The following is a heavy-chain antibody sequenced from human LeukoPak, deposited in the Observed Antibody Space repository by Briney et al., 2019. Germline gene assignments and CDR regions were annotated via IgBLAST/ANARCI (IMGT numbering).Heavy chain of an antibody. CDR1: GFTFSSYW. CDR2: INSDGSST. D-gene: IGHD6-13*01. J-gene: IGHJ4*02. CDR3: AMWAAAGMSGFDY. V-gene: IGHV3-74*01. Sequence: PGGSLRLSCAASGFTFSSYWMHWVRQAPGKGLVWVSRINSDGSSTSYADSVKGRFTISRDNAKNTLYLQMNSLRAEDTAVYYCAMWAAAGMSGFDYWGQGTLVTVSS.